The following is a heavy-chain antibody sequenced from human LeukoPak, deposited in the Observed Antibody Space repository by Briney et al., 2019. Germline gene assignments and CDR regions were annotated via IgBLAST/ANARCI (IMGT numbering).Heavy chain of an antibody. J-gene: IGHJ5*02. CDR1: RFTLSSYT. Sequence: PRGCLRLSSAASRFTLSSYTTSWVPQAPGEGLGSVSAIRGSGGSTYYADCVKGRFTISRDNSKNSLYLQMNSLRAEDTAVYYCAKDWYSSSWYTLHPWGQGTLVTVSS. V-gene: IGHV3-23*01. D-gene: IGHD6-13*01. CDR2: IRGSGGST. CDR3: AKDWYSSSWYTLHP.